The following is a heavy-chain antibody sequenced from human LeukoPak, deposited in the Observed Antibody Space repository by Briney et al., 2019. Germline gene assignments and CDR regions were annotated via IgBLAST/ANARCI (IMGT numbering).Heavy chain of an antibody. CDR3: AREIGPIESSGYSDLDY. CDR2: IIPIFGTA. V-gene: IGHV1-69*13. Sequence: SVKVSCKASGGTFSSYAISWVRQAPGQGLEWMGGIIPIFGTANYAQKFQGRVTITADESTSTASMELSRLRSDDTAMYYCAREIGPIESSGYSDLDYWGQGTLVTVSS. D-gene: IGHD3-22*01. J-gene: IGHJ4*02. CDR1: GGTFSSYA.